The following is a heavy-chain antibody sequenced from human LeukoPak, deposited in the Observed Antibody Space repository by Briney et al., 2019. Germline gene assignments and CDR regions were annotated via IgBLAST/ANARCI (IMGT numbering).Heavy chain of an antibody. Sequence: GGSLRLSCAASGFTFSNYWMSWVRQTPGKGLEWVAKIKQDGSEKYYVDSVKGRFAISRDNAKNSLYLQMDSLRAEDTAVYYCARGRSSSLDYWGQGTLVTVSS. CDR1: GFTFSNYW. V-gene: IGHV3-7*04. D-gene: IGHD2-2*01. J-gene: IGHJ4*02. CDR2: IKQDGSEK. CDR3: ARGRSSSLDY.